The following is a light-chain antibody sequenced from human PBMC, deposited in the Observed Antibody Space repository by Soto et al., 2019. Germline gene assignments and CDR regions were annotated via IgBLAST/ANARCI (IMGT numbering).Light chain of an antibody. J-gene: IGLJ3*02. CDR1: SSDVGGYNY. Sequence: QSVLTQPPSASGSPGQSVTISCTGTSSDVGGYNYVSWYQQHPGKAPRLMVYEVTKRPSGVPARFSGSKSGNTASLTVSGLQAEDEANYYCSSHAGINNVMFGGGTKLTVL. CDR2: EVT. V-gene: IGLV2-8*01. CDR3: SSHAGINNVM.